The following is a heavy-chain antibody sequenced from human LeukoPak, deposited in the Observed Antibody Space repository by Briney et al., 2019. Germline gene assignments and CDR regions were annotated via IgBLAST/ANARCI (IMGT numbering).Heavy chain of an antibody. J-gene: IGHJ4*02. Sequence: GGSLRLSCAAPGFTFSSYSMNWVRQAPGKGLEWVSSISSSSSYVYYADSVKGRFTISRDNAKNSLYLQMNSLRAEDTAVYYCARDFIFRQQLVDYWGQGTLVTVSS. D-gene: IGHD6-13*01. CDR3: ARDFIFRQQLVDY. CDR2: ISSSSSYV. V-gene: IGHV3-21*01. CDR1: GFTFSSYS.